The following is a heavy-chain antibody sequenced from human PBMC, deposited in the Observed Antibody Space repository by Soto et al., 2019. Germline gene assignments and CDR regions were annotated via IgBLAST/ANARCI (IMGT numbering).Heavy chain of an antibody. CDR3: ARDPQTEWLRLRRGWGSYYYYGMDV. J-gene: IGHJ6*02. CDR1: GFTFSSYG. CDR2: IWYDGSNK. D-gene: IGHD5-12*01. Sequence: GGSLRLSCAASGFTFSSYGMHWVRQAPGKGLEWVAVIWYDGSNKYYADSVKGRFTISRDNSKNTLYLQMNSLRAEDTAVYYCARDPQTEWLRLRRGWGSYYYYGMDVWGQGTTVTVSS. V-gene: IGHV3-33*01.